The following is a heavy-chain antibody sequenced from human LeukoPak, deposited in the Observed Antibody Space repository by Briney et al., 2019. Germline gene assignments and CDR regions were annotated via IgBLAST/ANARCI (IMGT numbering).Heavy chain of an antibody. D-gene: IGHD3-9*01. CDR1: GGSISSGGYS. Sequence: PSETLSPTCAVSGGSISSGGYSWSWIRQPPGKGLEWIGYIYHSGSTYYNPSLKSRVTISVDRSKNQFSLKLSFVTAADTAVYYCAREDYDILTGFRGFDYWGQGTLVTVSS. V-gene: IGHV4-30-2*01. J-gene: IGHJ4*02. CDR3: AREDYDILTGFRGFDY. CDR2: IYHSGST.